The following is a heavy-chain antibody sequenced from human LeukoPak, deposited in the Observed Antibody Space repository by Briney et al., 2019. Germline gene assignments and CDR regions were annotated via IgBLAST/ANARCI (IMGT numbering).Heavy chain of an antibody. CDR1: GFTFSSYG. CDR2: ISYDGSNK. V-gene: IGHV3-30*18. D-gene: IGHD3-9*01. Sequence: GGSLRLSCAASGFTFSSYGMHWVRQAPGKGLEWVAVISYDGSNKYYADSEKGRFTISRDNSKNTLYLQMNSLRAEDTVVYYCAKLSPKGVLRYFDWLFRGFDYWGQGTLVTVSS. CDR3: AKLSPKGVLRYFDWLFRGFDY. J-gene: IGHJ4*02.